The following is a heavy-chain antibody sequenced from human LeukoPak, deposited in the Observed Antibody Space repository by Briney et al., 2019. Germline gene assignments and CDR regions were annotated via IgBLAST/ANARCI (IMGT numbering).Heavy chain of an antibody. CDR2: IYYSGST. CDR1: GYSVSSGYY. Sequence: SETLSLTCAVSGYSVSSGYYWGWIRQPPGKGLEWIGSIYYSGSTYYNPSLKSRVTISVDTSKNQFSLKLSSVTAADTAVYYCAGPGLDVWGQGTTVTVSS. V-gene: IGHV4-38-2*01. CDR3: AGPGLDV. J-gene: IGHJ6*02.